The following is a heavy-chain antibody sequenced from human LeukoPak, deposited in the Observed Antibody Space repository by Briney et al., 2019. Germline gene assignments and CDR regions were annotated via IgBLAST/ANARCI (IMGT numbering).Heavy chain of an antibody. CDR2: IYYSGST. J-gene: IGHJ6*02. V-gene: IGHV4-59*01. CDR3: ARGSYSLYYYYYYGMDV. CDR1: GGSISSYY. D-gene: IGHD6-13*01. Sequence: PSETLSLTCTVSGGSISSYYWSWIRQPPGKGLEWIGYIYYSGSTNYNPSLKSRITISVDTSKNQFSLKLSSVTAADTAVYYCARGSYSLYYYYYYGMDVWGQGTTVTVSS.